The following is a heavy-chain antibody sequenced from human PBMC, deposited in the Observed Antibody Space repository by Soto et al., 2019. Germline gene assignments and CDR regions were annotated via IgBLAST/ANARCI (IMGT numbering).Heavy chain of an antibody. CDR1: GFSFSNYW. Sequence: QLVESGGGLVQSGGSLRLSCVVSGFSFSNYWMHWVRQGPGKGLVWVSRINSDASSTTYADSVKGRFTISRDNAKNTLYLQMNSLRAEDTAVYYCAKGGSTLRYYYYYYGMDVWGQGTTVTVSS. CDR3: AKGGSTLRYYYYYYGMDV. CDR2: INSDASST. J-gene: IGHJ6*02. V-gene: IGHV3-74*01. D-gene: IGHD2-15*01.